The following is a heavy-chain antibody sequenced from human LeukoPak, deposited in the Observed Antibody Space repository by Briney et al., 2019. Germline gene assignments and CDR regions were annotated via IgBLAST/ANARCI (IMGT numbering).Heavy chain of an antibody. J-gene: IGHJ4*02. CDR3: ARGHMVTTWKDFDY. CDR1: GFTLSTYA. CDR2: INVGNGNV. Sequence: ASVKVSCKASGFTLSTYAIHLVRQAPGQGLEWMGWINVGNGNVKYSQKFQGRVTITRDTSASTVYMELSRLRPEDTAIYYCARGHMVTTWKDFDYWGQGTLVALSS. D-gene: IGHD4-17*01. V-gene: IGHV1-3*01.